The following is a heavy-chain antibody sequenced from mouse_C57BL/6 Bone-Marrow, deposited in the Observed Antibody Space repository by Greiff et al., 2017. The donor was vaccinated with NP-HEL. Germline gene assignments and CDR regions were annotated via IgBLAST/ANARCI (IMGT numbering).Heavy chain of an antibody. CDR2: SRNKANDYTT. V-gene: IGHV7-1*01. J-gene: IGHJ4*01. Sequence: EVKLVESGGGLVQSGRSLRLSCATSGFTFSDFYMEWVRQAPGKGLEWIAASRNKANDYTTEYSASVKGRFIVSRDTSQSILYLQMNALRAEDTAIYYCARGAGMDYWGQGTSVTVSS. CDR1: GFTFSDFY. CDR3: ARGAGMDY.